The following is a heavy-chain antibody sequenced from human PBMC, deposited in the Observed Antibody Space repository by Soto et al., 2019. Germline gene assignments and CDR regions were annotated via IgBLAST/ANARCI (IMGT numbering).Heavy chain of an antibody. J-gene: IGHJ4*02. CDR1: GYTFTSYA. Sequence: GASVKVSCKASGYTFTSYARHWVRQAPGQRLEWMGWINAGNGNTKYSQKFQGRVTITRDTSASTAYMELSSLRSEDTAVYYCARAVAVAADFDYWGQGTLVTVSS. CDR3: ARAVAVAADFDY. V-gene: IGHV1-3*01. CDR2: INAGNGNT. D-gene: IGHD6-19*01.